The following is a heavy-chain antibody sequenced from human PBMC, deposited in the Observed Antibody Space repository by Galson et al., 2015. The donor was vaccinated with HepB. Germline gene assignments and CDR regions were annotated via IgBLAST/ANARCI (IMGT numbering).Heavy chain of an antibody. D-gene: IGHD3-3*01. CDR2: INWDGSSA. V-gene: IGHV3-43D*03. J-gene: IGHJ4*02. CDR3: GKDRGMSALDY. CDR1: GFTFDDYA. Sequence: SLRLSCAASGFTFDDYAMHWVRQAPGKGLEWVSLINWDGSSAYYAASVKGRFTISRDNSKNLVFLQMNSLRAEDTALYYCGKDRGMSALDYWGQGTLSPSPQ.